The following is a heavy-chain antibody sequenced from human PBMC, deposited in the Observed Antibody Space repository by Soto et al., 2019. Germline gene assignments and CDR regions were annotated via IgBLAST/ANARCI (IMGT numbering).Heavy chain of an antibody. V-gene: IGHV4-59*08. CDR1: GGSITNYY. D-gene: IGHD3-10*01. CDR3: ARHGFGPLHGLVDV. J-gene: IGHJ6*02. CDR2: INYDGYS. Sequence: QVQLQESGPGLVKPSETLSLTCTVSGGSITNYYCSLFRQPPGKGLEWIGYINYDGYSAYNLSLKGRVTLSMDASKTQFSLMLESVTATDTAVYYCARHGFGPLHGLVDVWGPGTTVIVSS.